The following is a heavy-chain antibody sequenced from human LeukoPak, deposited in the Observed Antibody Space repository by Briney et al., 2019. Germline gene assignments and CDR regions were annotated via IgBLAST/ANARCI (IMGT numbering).Heavy chain of an antibody. D-gene: IGHD3-22*01. V-gene: IGHV1-18*01. CDR1: GYTFTSYG. CDR3: ARDLSETYYYDSSGYYPY. CDR2: ISAYNGNT. Sequence: ASVKVSCKASGYTFTSYGISWVRQAPGQGLEWMGWISAYNGNTNYAQKLQGRVTMTTDTSTSTAYMELRSLRSDDTAVYYCARDLSETYYYDSSGYYPYWGLGTLVTVSS. J-gene: IGHJ4*02.